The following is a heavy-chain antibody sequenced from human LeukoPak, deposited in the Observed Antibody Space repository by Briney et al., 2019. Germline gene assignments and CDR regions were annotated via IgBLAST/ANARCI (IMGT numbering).Heavy chain of an antibody. CDR1: GFTFTNNW. V-gene: IGHV3-7*01. Sequence: GGSLRLSCAASGFTFTNNWMTWFRQAPGKGLEWVANVNEDGSEKNYVDSVKGRFTISRDNAKNSVYLQMNNLRVEETAVYYCARGRGWIDPWGQGTLVSVSS. J-gene: IGHJ5*02. CDR3: ARGRGWIDP. CDR2: VNEDGSEK.